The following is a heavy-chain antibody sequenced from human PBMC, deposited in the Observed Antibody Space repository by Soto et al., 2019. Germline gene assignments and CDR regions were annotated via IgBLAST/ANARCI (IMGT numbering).Heavy chain of an antibody. CDR1: GYTFTGYY. CDR3: ARTLGGGTTIRDWYFDL. CDR2: INPNSGGT. J-gene: IGHJ2*01. V-gene: IGHV1-2*04. Sequence: QVQLVQSGAEVKKPGASVKVSCKASGYTFTGYYMHWVRQAPGQGLEWMGWINPNSGGTNYAQKFEGWVTMTRDTSISTAYMELSRLRSDDTAVYYCARTLGGGTTIRDWYFDLWGRGTLVTVSS. D-gene: IGHD1-7*01.